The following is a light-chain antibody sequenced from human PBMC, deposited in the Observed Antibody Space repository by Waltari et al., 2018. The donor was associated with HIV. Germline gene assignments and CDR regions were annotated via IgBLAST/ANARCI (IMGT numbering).Light chain of an antibody. V-gene: IGLV1-40*01. Sequence: QSVLTQPPSVSGAPGQRVTISCTGSSSNIGSGYDVHWYQQLPETAPKLLIYGNNNRPSGVPDRFSGSKSGTSASLAITWLQAEDEADYYCQSYDSSLSGSVFGGGTKVTVL. J-gene: IGLJ3*02. CDR3: QSYDSSLSGSV. CDR1: SSNIGSGYD. CDR2: GNN.